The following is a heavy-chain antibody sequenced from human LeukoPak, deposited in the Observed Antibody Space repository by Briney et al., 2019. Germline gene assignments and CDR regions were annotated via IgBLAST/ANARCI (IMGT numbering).Heavy chain of an antibody. V-gene: IGHV4-39*01. Sequence: SETLSLTRTVSGDSIRSSSYYWAWIRQPPGKGLEWIGTTYYSGSTYYNPSLKSRVTISVDTSKKQFSLKLSSVTAADTAVYYCARQDGGYYYWFDPWGQGTLVTVSS. CDR3: ARQDGGYYYWFDP. J-gene: IGHJ5*02. CDR2: TYYSGST. D-gene: IGHD3-3*01. CDR1: GDSIRSSSYY.